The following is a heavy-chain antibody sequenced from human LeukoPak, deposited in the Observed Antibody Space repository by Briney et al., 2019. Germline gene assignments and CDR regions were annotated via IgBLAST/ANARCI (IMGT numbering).Heavy chain of an antibody. J-gene: IGHJ6*03. V-gene: IGHV3-13*01. CDR1: GFTFSSYD. D-gene: IGHD3-10*01. CDR2: IGTAGEI. CDR3: AKDRLDYYGSGRSYYMDV. Sequence: GGSLRLSCAASGFTFSSYDIHWVRQATGKGLEWVSGIGTAGEIYYPGSVKGRFTISRENAKNSLYLQMNSLRAGDTAVYYCAKDRLDYYGSGRSYYMDVWGKGTTVTISS.